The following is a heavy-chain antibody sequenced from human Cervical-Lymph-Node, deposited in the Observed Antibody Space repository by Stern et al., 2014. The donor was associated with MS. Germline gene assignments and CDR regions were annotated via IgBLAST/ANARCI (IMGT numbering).Heavy chain of an antibody. J-gene: IGHJ4*02. V-gene: IGHV4-39*01. CDR1: GDSISSYTHY. CDR3: AKHACTGAACPFDL. Sequence: LQLQESGPGLVKPSETLSLTCAVSGDSISSYTHYWAWIRQPPGKGLEWIGSVYYSGATYYNPPLKSPFPISVDTSKNPFSLGLTSVTAADTAVYYCAKHACTGAACPFDLWGQGTLVTVSS. CDR2: VYYSGAT. D-gene: IGHD2-8*02.